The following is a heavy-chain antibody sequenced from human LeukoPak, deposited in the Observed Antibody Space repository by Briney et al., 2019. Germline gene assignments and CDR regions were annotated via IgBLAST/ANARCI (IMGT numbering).Heavy chain of an antibody. J-gene: IGHJ4*02. CDR2: ISAYNGNT. CDR1: GGTFSSYA. CDR3: ARDRRFLEWLLSTDY. V-gene: IGHV1-18*01. D-gene: IGHD3-3*01. Sequence: ASVKVSCKASGGTFSSYAISWVRQSPGQGLEWMGWISAYNGNTNYAQKLQGRVTMTTDTSTSTAYMELRSLRSDDTAVYYCARDRRFLEWLLSTDYWGQGTLVTVSS.